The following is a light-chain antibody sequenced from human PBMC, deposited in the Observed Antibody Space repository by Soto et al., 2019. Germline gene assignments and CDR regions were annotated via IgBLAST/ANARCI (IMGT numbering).Light chain of an antibody. V-gene: IGKV3-20*01. CDR2: GTS. Sequence: EIVLTQSPGTLSLSPGERATLSCRASQSVTGSYLAWYQQKPGQAPRLLIYGTSSRATGIPDRFSGSGSGTDFTLTISRLEPEDFAVYYCQRDDNSSWTFGPGTKVDIK. J-gene: IGKJ1*01. CDR3: QRDDNSSWT. CDR1: QSVTGSY.